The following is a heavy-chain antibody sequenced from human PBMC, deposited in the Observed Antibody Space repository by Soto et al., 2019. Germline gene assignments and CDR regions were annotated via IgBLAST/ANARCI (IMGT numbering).Heavy chain of an antibody. J-gene: IGHJ2*01. CDR3: ARDGSGFHWYFDL. V-gene: IGHV6-1*01. CDR1: GDGVSSTSAT. D-gene: IGHD6-19*01. CDR2: TYYRSKWYN. Sequence: QVQLQQSGPGLVKPSQTLSLVCSISGDGVSSTSATRSWIRQSPSRGLEWLGRTYYRSKWYNDYAVSVKSRIAITPDTSKNQLSLHLSSVTPEDTALYFCARDGSGFHWYFDLWGRGTLVTVSS.